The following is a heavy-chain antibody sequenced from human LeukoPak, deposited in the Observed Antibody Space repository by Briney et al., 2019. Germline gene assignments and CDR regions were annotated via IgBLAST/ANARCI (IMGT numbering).Heavy chain of an antibody. J-gene: IGHJ4*02. Sequence: SQTLSLTCTVSGGSISSGSYYWSWIRQPAGKGLEWIGRIYTSGSTNYNPSLKSRVTISVDTSKNQFSLKLSSVTAADTAVYYCARHGTIFGVVIRDFDYWGQGTLVTVSS. CDR3: ARHGTIFGVVIRDFDY. CDR2: IYTSGST. D-gene: IGHD3-3*01. V-gene: IGHV4-61*02. CDR1: GGSISSGSYY.